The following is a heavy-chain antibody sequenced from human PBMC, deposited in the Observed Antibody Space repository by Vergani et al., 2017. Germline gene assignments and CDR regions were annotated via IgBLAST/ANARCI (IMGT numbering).Heavy chain of an antibody. CDR1: GGSISSNNW. Sequence: QVQLQESGPGLVKPSGTLSLTCAVSGGSISSNNWWSWVRQPPGKGLEWIGELYHGGSTNYNPSLKSRVTMSVDKSTNQFSRKLSSVTAADTALYYCTRGVVAAAGNNWFDPWGQGTLVTVSS. CDR2: LYHGGST. D-gene: IGHD6-13*01. CDR3: TRGVVAAAGNNWFDP. V-gene: IGHV4-4*02. J-gene: IGHJ5*02.